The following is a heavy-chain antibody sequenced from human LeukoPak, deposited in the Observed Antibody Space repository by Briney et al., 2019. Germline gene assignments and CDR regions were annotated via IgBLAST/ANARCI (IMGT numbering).Heavy chain of an antibody. J-gene: IGHJ5*02. CDR3: ARGQVGVPNWVDP. D-gene: IGHD3-3*01. V-gene: IGHV4-34*01. CDR1: GGSFSGYF. Sequence: SETLSLTCAVYGGSFSGYFWTWIRQAPGKGLEWIGEINHSGTTNYNPSLKSRVTISLDTSMNQFSLKLTSVTAADTAVYYCARGQVGVPNWVDPWGQGTLVTVSS. CDR2: INHSGTT.